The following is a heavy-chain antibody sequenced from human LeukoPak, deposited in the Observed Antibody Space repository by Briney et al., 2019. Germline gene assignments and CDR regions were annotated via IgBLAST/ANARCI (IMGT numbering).Heavy chain of an antibody. J-gene: IGHJ4*02. V-gene: IGHV4-30-2*01. CDR2: IYHSGST. CDR3: ARGYDILTSHDYFDF. Sequence: PSETLSLTCAVSGSSLSSGGYSWSWLRQPPGKGLEWTAYIYHSGSTYYNPTLKSRVTISVDRSKNQFSLKLTSVTAADTAVYYCARGYDILTSHDYFDFWGQGILVTVSS. D-gene: IGHD3-9*01. CDR1: GSSLSSGGYS.